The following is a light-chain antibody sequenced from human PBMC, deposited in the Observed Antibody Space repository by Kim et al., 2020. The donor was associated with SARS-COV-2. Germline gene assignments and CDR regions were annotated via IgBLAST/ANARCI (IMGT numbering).Light chain of an antibody. CDR3: LLSYSGGYV. CDR2: DTR. J-gene: IGLJ1*01. V-gene: IGLV7-46*01. CDR1: TGAVTSGHY. Sequence: PGGTVPLPGASSTGAVTSGHYPYWFQQKPGQAPRTLIYDTRNKHSWTPARFSGSLLGGKAALTLSGAQPEDEAEYYCLLSYSGGYVFGTGTKVTVL.